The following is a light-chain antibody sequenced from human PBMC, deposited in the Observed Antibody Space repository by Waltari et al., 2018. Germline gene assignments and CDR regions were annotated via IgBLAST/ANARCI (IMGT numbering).Light chain of an antibody. Sequence: SYELTQPPSVSVSPGQTARITCSGDALPKQYAFWYQQKTGQAPVLVTYKDTDRPSWSPDRFSDSSSGTTVTLTISGVQAEDEADYYCQSGDSTSTHVVFGGGTKLTVL. CDR3: QSGDSTSTHVV. V-gene: IGLV3-25*03. J-gene: IGLJ2*01. CDR2: KDT. CDR1: ALPKQY.